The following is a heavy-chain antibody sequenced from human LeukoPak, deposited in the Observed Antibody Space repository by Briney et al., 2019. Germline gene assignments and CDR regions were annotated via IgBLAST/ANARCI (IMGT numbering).Heavy chain of an antibody. V-gene: IGHV1-46*01. CDR2: INPSGGST. D-gene: IGHD1-26*01. CDR1: GYTFTGYY. CDR3: ARDDGNLVFDY. J-gene: IGHJ4*02. Sequence: ASVKVSCKASGYTFTGYYMHWVRQAPGQGLEWMGIINPSGGSTSYAQKFQGRVTMTRDTSTSTVYMELSSLRSEDTAVYYCARDDGNLVFDYWGQGTLVTVSS.